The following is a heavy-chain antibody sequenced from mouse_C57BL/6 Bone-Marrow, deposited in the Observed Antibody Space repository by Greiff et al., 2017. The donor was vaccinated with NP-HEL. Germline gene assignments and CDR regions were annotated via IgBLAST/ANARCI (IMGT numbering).Heavy chain of an antibody. CDR2: IHPNSGST. Sequence: QVQLQQPGAELVKPGASVKLSCKASGYTFTSYWMHWVKQRPGQGLEWIGMIHPNSGSTNYNEKFKSKATLTVDKSSSTAYMQLSSLTSEDSAVYYGARRASTRFPAWFAYWGQGTLVTVSA. CDR1: GYTFTSYW. CDR3: ARRASTRFPAWFAY. V-gene: IGHV1-64*01. D-gene: IGHD2-1*01. J-gene: IGHJ3*01.